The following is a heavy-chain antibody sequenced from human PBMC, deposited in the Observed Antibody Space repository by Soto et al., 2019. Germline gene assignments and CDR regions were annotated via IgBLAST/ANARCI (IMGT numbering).Heavy chain of an antibody. CDR2: IYHSGST. CDR1: GGSISSSNW. J-gene: IGHJ4*02. CDR3: ARRDWSGSTSHFYFDY. V-gene: IGHV4-4*02. D-gene: IGHD3-9*01. Sequence: SQSLSLTCAASGGSISSSNWWNFVRQPPGKGLEWIGEIYHSGSTYYKPSLKSRVAMSVDTSKNQFSLKLTSATAADTAVYYCARRDWSGSTSHFYFDYWGQGVLVTVSS.